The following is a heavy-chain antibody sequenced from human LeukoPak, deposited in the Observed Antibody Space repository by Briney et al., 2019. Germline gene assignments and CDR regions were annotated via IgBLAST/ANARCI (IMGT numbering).Heavy chain of an antibody. CDR2: MNPNSGNT. Sequence: ASVKVSCKASGYTFTSYDINWVRQATGQGLEWMGWMNPNSGNTGYAQKFQGRVTMTRNTSISTAYMELSSLRSEDTAVYYCARAGIVVAPAASMDVWGQGTTVTVSS. D-gene: IGHD2-2*01. V-gene: IGHV1-8*01. CDR3: ARAGIVVAPAASMDV. CDR1: GYTFTSYD. J-gene: IGHJ6*02.